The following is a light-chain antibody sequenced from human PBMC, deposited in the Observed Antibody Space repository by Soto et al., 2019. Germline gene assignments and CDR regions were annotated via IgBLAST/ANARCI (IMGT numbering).Light chain of an antibody. J-gene: IGKJ1*01. CDR3: QQYAYWPET. CDR1: QSVRTN. CDR2: YSS. V-gene: IGKV3D-15*01. Sequence: EVMMTQFPDTVSVTPGETVTLSCGASQSVRTNLAWHQQRPGQAPRLLIHYSSTRATDVPARFSGSGSGTNFTLAISSLQSEDFAVYFCQQYAYWPETFGQGTKVDIK.